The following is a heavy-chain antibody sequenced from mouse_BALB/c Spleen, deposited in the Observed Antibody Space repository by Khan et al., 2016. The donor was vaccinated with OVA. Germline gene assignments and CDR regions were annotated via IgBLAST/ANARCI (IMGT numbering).Heavy chain of an antibody. CDR1: GYSFTSYY. CDR3: SSHGYVDCVTY. D-gene: IGHD2-2*01. Sequence: VQLQQSGPVLMKPGASVKISCKASGYSFTSYYIHWVMQSHGTSLEWIGYIDPFSGGTTSNQNFQGKATLTVDKSTSTSYIHLSILPYEAYAGYFYSSHGYVDCVTYWGQGTLVTVSA. J-gene: IGHJ3*01. V-gene: IGHV1S135*01. CDR2: IDPFSGGT.